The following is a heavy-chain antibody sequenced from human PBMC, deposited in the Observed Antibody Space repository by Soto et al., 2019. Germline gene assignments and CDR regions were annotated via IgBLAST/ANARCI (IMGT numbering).Heavy chain of an antibody. J-gene: IGHJ6*03. V-gene: IGHV4-59*08. CDR2: IYYSGST. CDR1: GGSISSYY. Sequence: SETLSLTCTVSGGSISSYYWSWIRQPPGKGLEWIGYIYYSGSTNYNPSLKSRVTISVDTSKNQFSLKLSSVTAADTAVYYCARHLVVRGVNYYYYYMDVWGKGTTVTVSS. CDR3: ARHLVVRGVNYYYYYMDV. D-gene: IGHD3-10*01.